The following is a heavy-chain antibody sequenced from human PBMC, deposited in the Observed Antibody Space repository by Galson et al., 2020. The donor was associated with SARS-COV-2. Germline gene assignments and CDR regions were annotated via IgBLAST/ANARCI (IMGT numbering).Heavy chain of an antibody. V-gene: IGHV4-39*07. D-gene: IGHD4-4*01. CDR2: IYYSGST. Sequence: SETLSLTCTVSGGSISSSSYYWGWIRQPPGKGLEWIGSIYYSGSTYYNPSLKSRVTISVDTSKNQFSLKLSSVTAADTAVYYCARVTTVTKNFYYYYYYMDVWGKGTTVTVSS. CDR3: ARVTTVTKNFYYYYYYMDV. J-gene: IGHJ6*03. CDR1: GGSISSSSYY.